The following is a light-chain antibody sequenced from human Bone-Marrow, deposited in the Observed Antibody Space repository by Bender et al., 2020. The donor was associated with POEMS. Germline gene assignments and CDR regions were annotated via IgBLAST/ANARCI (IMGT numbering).Light chain of an antibody. V-gene: IGLV2-14*01. CDR2: EVE. J-gene: IGLJ3*02. CDR3: ASYTTSTTIV. Sequence: QSALTQPPSASGSPGQSVTIPCTGTSSDVGGYNYVSWYQVHPGKAPKHMIFEVESRPSGVSDRFSGSKSGNTASLAISGLPAEDEADYYCASYTTSTTIVFGGGTKLTVL. CDR1: SSDVGGYNY.